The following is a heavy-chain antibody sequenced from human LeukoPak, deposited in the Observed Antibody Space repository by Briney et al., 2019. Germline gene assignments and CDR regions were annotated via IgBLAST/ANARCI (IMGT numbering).Heavy chain of an antibody. CDR3: ARGSTYYDSSGQVPFDY. Sequence: GGSLRLSCAASGFTFSSYAMSWVRQAPGKGLEWVAVISYDGSNKYYADSVKGRFTISRDNSKNTLYLQMNSLRAEDTAVYYCARGSTYYDSSGQVPFDYWGQGTLVTVSS. D-gene: IGHD3-22*01. V-gene: IGHV3-30*04. J-gene: IGHJ4*02. CDR2: ISYDGSNK. CDR1: GFTFSSYA.